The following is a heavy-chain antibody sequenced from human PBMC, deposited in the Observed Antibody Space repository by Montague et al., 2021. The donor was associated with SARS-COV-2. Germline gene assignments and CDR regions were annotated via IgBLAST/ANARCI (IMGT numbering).Heavy chain of an antibody. V-gene: IGHV3-33*08. CDR2: IWYDGSNQ. Sequence: FLRLSCAASGFTFSSYDMHWVRQAPGKGLEWVAVIWYDGSNQYYGDSVKGRFTISRDNSKNTLYLQMNSLRAEDTAVYYCAREYSAPRWFGEYNRYGMDVWGQVTTVTVSS. CDR1: GFTFSSYD. CDR3: AREYSAPRWFGEYNRYGMDV. J-gene: IGHJ6*02. D-gene: IGHD3-10*01.